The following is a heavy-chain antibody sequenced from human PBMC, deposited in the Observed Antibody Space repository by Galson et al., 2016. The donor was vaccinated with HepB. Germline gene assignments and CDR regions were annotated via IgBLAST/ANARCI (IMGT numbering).Heavy chain of an antibody. Sequence: SLRLSCAASAFTFSNYGMHWVRQAPGKGLEWVAVIWYDGRNKYYADSVKGRFTISRDNSKNTLYLQMNNLRAEDTGVYYCAREDAWEPPQIYGLDVWGQGTTVAVSS. V-gene: IGHV3-33*01. J-gene: IGHJ6*02. CDR3: AREDAWEPPQIYGLDV. CDR2: IWYDGRNK. CDR1: AFTFSNYG. D-gene: IGHD1-26*01.